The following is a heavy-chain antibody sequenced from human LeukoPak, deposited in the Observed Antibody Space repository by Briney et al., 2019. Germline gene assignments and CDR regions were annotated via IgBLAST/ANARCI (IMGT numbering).Heavy chain of an antibody. Sequence: GRSLRLSCAASGFXFSTFAIHWVRQAPGKGLEWVAVISSDASNQYYADSVKGRFTISRDNSKNTLYLQMNSLRAEDTAVYYCAKRGSGSYSIDYWGQGTLVTVSS. CDR1: GFXFSTFA. J-gene: IGHJ4*02. D-gene: IGHD3-10*01. CDR3: AKRGSGSYSIDY. CDR2: ISSDASNQ. V-gene: IGHV3-30*18.